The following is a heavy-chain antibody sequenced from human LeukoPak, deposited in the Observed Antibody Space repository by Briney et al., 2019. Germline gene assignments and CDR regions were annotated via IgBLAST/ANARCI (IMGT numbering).Heavy chain of an antibody. V-gene: IGHV3-23*01. Sequence: SGGSLRLSCAASGFTFSSSAMSWVRQVPGKGLEWVSGISASGGSTSYADSVRGRFTISRDNSKNTLYVQMNSLRDEDTAVYYCAKRPRWESPPYPDPWGQGNLVNVSS. CDR1: GFTFSSSA. CDR3: AKRPRWESPPYPDP. D-gene: IGHD1-26*01. CDR2: ISASGGST. J-gene: IGHJ5*02.